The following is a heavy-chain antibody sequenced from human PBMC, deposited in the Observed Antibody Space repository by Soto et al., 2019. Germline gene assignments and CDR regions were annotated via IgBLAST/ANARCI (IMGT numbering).Heavy chain of an antibody. Sequence: QVQLEESGPGLVKPSETLSLTCNVSGDSISTYYWNWIRQPPGKGLEWIGYIFYSGTTYYSPALKSRVTISVDTSKNQFSLSLRSVTAADTAVYYWAKAGSIVAAGTDTYYGMDGWGPGTTVTVSS. CDR3: AKAGSIVAAGTDTYYGMDG. CDR1: GDSISTYY. CDR2: IFYSGTT. J-gene: IGHJ6*02. V-gene: IGHV4-59*01. D-gene: IGHD6-13*01.